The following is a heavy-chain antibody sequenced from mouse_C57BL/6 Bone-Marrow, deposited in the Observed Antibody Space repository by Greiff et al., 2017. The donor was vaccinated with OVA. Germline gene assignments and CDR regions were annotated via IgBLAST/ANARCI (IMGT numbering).Heavy chain of an antibody. V-gene: IGHV14-4*01. CDR1: GFNIKDDY. CDR3: ARKGCSSYVDYYAMDY. J-gene: IGHJ4*01. D-gene: IGHD1-1*01. CDR2: IDPENGDT. Sequence: EVKLMESGAELVRPGASVKLSCTASGFNIKDDYMHWVKQRPEQGLEWIGWIDPENGDTEYASKFQGKATITADTSSNTAYLQLSSLTSEDSAVYYCARKGCSSYVDYYAMDYWGQGTSVTVSS.